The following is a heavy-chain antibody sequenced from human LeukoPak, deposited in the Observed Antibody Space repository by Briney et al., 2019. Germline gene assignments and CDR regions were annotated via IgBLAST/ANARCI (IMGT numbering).Heavy chain of an antibody. V-gene: IGHV4-59*01. CDR3: VRDSSGYSGYDYYYMDV. CDR2: IYYSGST. J-gene: IGHJ6*03. CDR1: GGSISSYY. D-gene: IGHD1-26*01. Sequence: SETLSLTCTVSGGSISSYYWSWIRQPPGKGLEWIGYIYYSGSTNYNPSLKSRVTISVDTSKNQFSLKLSSVTAADTAVYYCVRDSSGYSGYDYYYMDVWGKGTTVTISS.